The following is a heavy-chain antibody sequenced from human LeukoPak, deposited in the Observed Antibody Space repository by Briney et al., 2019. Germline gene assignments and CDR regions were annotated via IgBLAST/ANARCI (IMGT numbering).Heavy chain of an antibody. D-gene: IGHD1-20*01. CDR3: ARLRYNWNRELFDY. CDR2: IYYSGST. CDR1: GGSISSSSYY. Sequence: SETLSLTCAVSGGSISSSSYYWGWIRQPPGKGLEWTGSIYYSGSTYYNPSLKSRVTISVDTSKNQFSLKLSSVTAADTAVYYCARLRYNWNRELFDYWGQGTLVTVSS. V-gene: IGHV4-39*01. J-gene: IGHJ4*02.